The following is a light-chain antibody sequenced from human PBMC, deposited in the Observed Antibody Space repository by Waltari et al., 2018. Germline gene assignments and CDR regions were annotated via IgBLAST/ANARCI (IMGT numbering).Light chain of an antibody. V-gene: IGKV1-5*03. CDR1: QSISDW. J-gene: IGKJ5*01. CDR3: QQYVTYPIT. CDR2: KAS. Sequence: DIQMTQSPSTLSASVGDRVTITCRASQSISDWWAWYQEKPGKAPKLLIYKASSLQSGVPSRFSGSGSGTEFTLSISSLQPDDFATFYCQQYVTYPITFGRGTRLEIK.